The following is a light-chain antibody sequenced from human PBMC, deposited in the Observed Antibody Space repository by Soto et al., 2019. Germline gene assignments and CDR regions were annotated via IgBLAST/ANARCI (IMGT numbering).Light chain of an antibody. CDR2: EVS. Sequence: QSALTQPASVSGSPGQSITISCTGTSSDVGGYRHVSWYQHHPGKAPKLIIYEVSNRPSGVSNRFSGSKSDYAASLTISGLQTENEADDYCISQSISGTRVFGTGTKLTVL. J-gene: IGLJ1*01. V-gene: IGLV2-14*01. CDR1: SSDVGGYRH. CDR3: ISQSISGTRV.